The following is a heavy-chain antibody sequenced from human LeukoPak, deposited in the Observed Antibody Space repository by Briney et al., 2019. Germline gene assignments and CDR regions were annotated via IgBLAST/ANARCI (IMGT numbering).Heavy chain of an antibody. V-gene: IGHV3-23*01. CDR2: IRGGGADT. D-gene: IGHD2/OR15-2a*01. Sequence: GGSLRLSCAASGFTFSGYAMSWVRQAPGKGLEWVSTIRGGGADTYYADSVMGRFTISRDNSKNSLYLQMNSLRAEDAAIYYCARVRCSPTGCSPNWFDPWGQGTLVTVSS. CDR1: GFTFSGYA. CDR3: ARVRCSPTGCSPNWFDP. J-gene: IGHJ5*02.